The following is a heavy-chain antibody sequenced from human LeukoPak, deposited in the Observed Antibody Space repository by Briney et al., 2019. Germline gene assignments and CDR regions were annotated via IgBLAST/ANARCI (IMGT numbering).Heavy chain of an antibody. Sequence: SVEVSCKASGGTFSSYAISWVRQAPGQGLEWMGRIIPIFGTANYAQKFQGRVTITTDESTSTAYMELSSLRSEDTAVYYCAREPRSRFGGAFDYWGQGTLVTVSS. D-gene: IGHD3-16*01. CDR2: IIPIFGTA. V-gene: IGHV1-69*05. CDR3: AREPRSRFGGAFDY. CDR1: GGTFSSYA. J-gene: IGHJ4*02.